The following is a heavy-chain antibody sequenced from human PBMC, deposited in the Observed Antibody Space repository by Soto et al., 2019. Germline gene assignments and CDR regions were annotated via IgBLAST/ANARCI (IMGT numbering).Heavy chain of an antibody. J-gene: IGHJ5*02. Sequence: WASVKVSCKASGYTFTRYALHWVRQAPGQRLEWMGWINTGNGNTKYSQKFQGRATISRDTSASTAYMELSSLRSEDTALYYCARDYYYDSSGYYYAWFDTWGQGTMVTV. CDR3: ARDYYYDSSGYYYAWFDT. CDR1: GYTFTRYA. CDR2: INTGNGNT. V-gene: IGHV1-3*04. D-gene: IGHD3-22*01.